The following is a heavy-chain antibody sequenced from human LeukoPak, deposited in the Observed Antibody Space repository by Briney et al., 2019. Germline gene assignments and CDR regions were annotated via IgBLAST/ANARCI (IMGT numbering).Heavy chain of an antibody. Sequence: GGSLRLSCAASGFPFSTYAMNWVRQAPGKGLEWVSVITGSGGFTQYADSVKGRFTISRDNSKNTVYLQMNSLRVEDTALYYCVRSLDYWGQGALVTVSS. CDR1: GFPFSTYA. J-gene: IGHJ4*02. CDR3: VRSLDY. CDR2: ITGSGGFT. V-gene: IGHV3-23*01.